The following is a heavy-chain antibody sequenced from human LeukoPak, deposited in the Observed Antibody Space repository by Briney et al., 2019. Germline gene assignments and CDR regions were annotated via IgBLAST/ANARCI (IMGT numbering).Heavy chain of an antibody. Sequence: SETLSLTCTVSGGSIGTYYWSWLRQPPGKGLEWVGYIYTSGSTIYDASLKSRVTISLDTSNNQFSLKLNLSSVTAADTAVYYCARQYYYDSAGFDYWGQGTLVTVSS. CDR1: GGSIGTYY. D-gene: IGHD3-16*01. J-gene: IGHJ4*02. CDR2: IYTSGST. V-gene: IGHV4-4*09. CDR3: ARQYYYDSAGFDY.